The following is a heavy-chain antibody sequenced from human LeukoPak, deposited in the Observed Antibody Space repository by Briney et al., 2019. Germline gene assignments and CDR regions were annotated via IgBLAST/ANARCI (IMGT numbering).Heavy chain of an antibody. D-gene: IGHD4-11*01. CDR2: IYSGGST. CDR1: GFTVSSYY. Sequence: PGGSLRLSCAASGFTVSSYYMTWVRQAPGKGLEWVSVIYSGGSTYYADSVKGRVAISRDNSNNTVFLRMNIVRAEDTAVYYCARSYSNHLFGMDVWGQGTTVTVSS. CDR3: ARSYSNHLFGMDV. J-gene: IGHJ6*02. V-gene: IGHV3-66*01.